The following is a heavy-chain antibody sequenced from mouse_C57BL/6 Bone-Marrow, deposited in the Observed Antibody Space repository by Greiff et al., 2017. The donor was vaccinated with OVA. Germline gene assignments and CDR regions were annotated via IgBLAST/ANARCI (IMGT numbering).Heavy chain of an antibody. CDR1: GYSITSGYY. CDR2: LSYDGST. CDR3: AREGCYSNYGAWFAD. D-gene: IGHD2-5*01. V-gene: IGHV3-6*01. J-gene: IGHJ3*01. Sequence: EVQLQESGPGLVTPSQSLSLPFSVTGYSITSGYYWTWIRQFPGTKLAWMGYLSYDGSTNYNPSLQNRISITRDTSKNHFVLKLNSVPTEDTATDYGAREGCYSNYGAWFADWGQGTLVTVSA.